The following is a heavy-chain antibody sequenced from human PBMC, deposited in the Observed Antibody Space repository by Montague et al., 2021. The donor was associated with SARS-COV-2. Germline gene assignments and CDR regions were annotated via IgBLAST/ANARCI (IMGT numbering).Heavy chain of an antibody. D-gene: IGHD6-19*01. CDR1: GGSTASHY. Sequence: SETLSLTCTVSGGSTASHYWNWIRQSPGKRPEWIGYVYYNGDTKYNPSPQSRVTISIDTSENQFSLRLNSVTAADTAVYFCARGWAFDAWGQGSLITVSS. J-gene: IGHJ3*01. V-gene: IGHV4-59*08. CDR3: ARGWAFDA. CDR2: VYYNGDT.